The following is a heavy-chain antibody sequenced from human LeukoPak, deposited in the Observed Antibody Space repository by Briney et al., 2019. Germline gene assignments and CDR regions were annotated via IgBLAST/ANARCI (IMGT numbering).Heavy chain of an antibody. D-gene: IGHD5-24*01. J-gene: IGHJ4*02. Sequence: ASVKVSCRASRYKLTSYGISWVRQAPGQGLEWMGWISTYNGNTNYAQKFQGRVTMTKDTSTSTVHMELRSLRYDDTAVYYCARDARDGYNVVADFWGQGTLVTVSS. CDR1: RYKLTSYG. V-gene: IGHV1-18*01. CDR3: ARDARDGYNVVADF. CDR2: ISTYNGNT.